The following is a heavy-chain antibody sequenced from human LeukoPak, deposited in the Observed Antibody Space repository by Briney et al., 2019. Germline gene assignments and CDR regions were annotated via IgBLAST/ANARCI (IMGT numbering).Heavy chain of an antibody. CDR2: INPSAGNT. Sequence: ASVTVSCTASGYTFTSYYIHWVRQAPGQGLEWMGIINPSAGNTAYPQKFQGRVTMTRDTSTTTLYMELSSLRSDDTAVYYCARDRSSSMVVTALWGFDYWGQGTLVTVSS. J-gene: IGHJ4*02. CDR3: ARDRSSSMVVTALWGFDY. CDR1: GYTFTSYY. D-gene: IGHD2-21*02. V-gene: IGHV1-46*01.